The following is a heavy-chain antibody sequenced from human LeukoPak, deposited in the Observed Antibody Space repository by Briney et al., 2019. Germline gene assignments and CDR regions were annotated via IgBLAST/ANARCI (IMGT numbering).Heavy chain of an antibody. V-gene: IGHV4-59*01. CDR3: ARGGTAVIAPYAFDI. CDR1: GGSISSYY. J-gene: IGHJ3*02. D-gene: IGHD4-23*01. Sequence: SETLSLTCTVSGGSISSYYWSWIRQPPGKGLEWIGYIYYSGSTNCNPSVKSRAAMSVDTSKKQVSLKLSSLTAADTAVYYCARGGTAVIAPYAFDIWGQGTMVTVSS. CDR2: IYYSGST.